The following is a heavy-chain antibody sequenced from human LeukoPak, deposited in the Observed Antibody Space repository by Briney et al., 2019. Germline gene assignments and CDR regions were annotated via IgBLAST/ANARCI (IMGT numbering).Heavy chain of an antibody. CDR2: INPNSGGT. V-gene: IGHV1-2*02. CDR1: GYTFTGYY. D-gene: IGHD3-22*01. CDR3: ARATAMIVVVAWFDP. Sequence: GASVKVSCKASGYTFTGYYMHWVRQAPGQGLEWMGWINPNSGGTNYAQKFQGRVTMTRDTSISTAYMELSRLRSDDTAVYYCARATAMIVVVAWFDPWGQGTLVTVSS. J-gene: IGHJ5*02.